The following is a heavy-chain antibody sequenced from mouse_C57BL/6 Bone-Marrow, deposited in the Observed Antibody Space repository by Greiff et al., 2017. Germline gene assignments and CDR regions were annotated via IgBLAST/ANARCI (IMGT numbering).Heavy chain of an antibody. V-gene: IGHV5-15*01. CDR3: ARHHYGSSYCYAMDY. CDR2: ISNLAYSI. CDR1: GFTFSDYG. D-gene: IGHD1-1*01. Sequence: EVNVVESGGGLVQPGGSLKLSCAASGFTFSDYGMAWVRQAPRKGPEWVAFISNLAYSIYYADTVTCRFTISRENAKNTLYLEMSSLRSEDTAMYYCARHHYGSSYCYAMDYWGQGTSVTVSS. J-gene: IGHJ4*01.